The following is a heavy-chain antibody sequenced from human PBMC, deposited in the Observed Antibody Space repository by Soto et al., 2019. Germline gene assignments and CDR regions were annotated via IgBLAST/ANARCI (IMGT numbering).Heavy chain of an antibody. CDR2: MSHSGGT. J-gene: IGHJ3*02. CDR3: ARVERGTATTVVDAFDI. Sequence: QVQLQQWGAGLLKPSETLSLTCAVYGGFVSSGNYYWSWIRQPPGKGLEWIGEMSHSGGTHFNPSLKSRVTISVDTSKNQLSLKMSSVTAADTALYYCARVERGTATTVVDAFDIWGPGTMVTVSS. CDR1: GGFVSSGNYY. D-gene: IGHD1-1*01. V-gene: IGHV4-34*01.